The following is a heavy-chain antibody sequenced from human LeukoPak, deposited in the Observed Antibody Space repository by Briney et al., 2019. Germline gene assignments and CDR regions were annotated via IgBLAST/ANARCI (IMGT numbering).Heavy chain of an antibody. CDR1: GGTFSSYA. V-gene: IGHV1-69*13. CDR3: ARDQGSSGYYSDDDDAFDI. J-gene: IGHJ3*02. Sequence: GASVKVSCKASGGTFSSYAISWVRQAPGQGLDWMGGIIPIFGTANYAQKFQGRVTITADESTSTAYMELSSLRSEDTAVYYCARDQGSSGYYSDDDDAFDIWGQGTMVTVSS. CDR2: IIPIFGTA. D-gene: IGHD3-22*01.